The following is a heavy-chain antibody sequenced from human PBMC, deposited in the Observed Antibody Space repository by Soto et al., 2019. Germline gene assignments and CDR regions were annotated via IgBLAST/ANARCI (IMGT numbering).Heavy chain of an antibody. V-gene: IGHV4-30-4*08. CDR2: IYESGST. J-gene: IGHJ6*02. D-gene: IGHD3-16*01. CDR3: ARGGPNYYYYGLDV. Sequence: QVQLEESGPGLVKPSQTLSLTCTVSGGSISGSDYYWTWVRQPPGKGLEWIGYIYESGSTYSDPSLRSRVTMSVDLSKNQFFLKVTSVTDADTALYFCARGGPNYYYYGLDVWGQGTTVTVSS. CDR1: GGSISGSDYY.